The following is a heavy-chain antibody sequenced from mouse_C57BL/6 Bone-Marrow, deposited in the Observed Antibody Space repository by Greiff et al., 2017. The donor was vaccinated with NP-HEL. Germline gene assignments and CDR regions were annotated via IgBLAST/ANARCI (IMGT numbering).Heavy chain of an antibody. Sequence: EVQLVESGGGLVKPGGSLKLSCAASGFTFSSYAMSWVRQTPEKRLEWVATISDGGSYTYYPDNVKGRFTISRDNAKNNLYLQMSHLKSEDTAMYYCARALTTVVDYWGQGTTLTVSS. CDR2: ISDGGSYT. J-gene: IGHJ2*01. CDR3: ARALTTVVDY. CDR1: GFTFSSYA. D-gene: IGHD1-1*01. V-gene: IGHV5-4*01.